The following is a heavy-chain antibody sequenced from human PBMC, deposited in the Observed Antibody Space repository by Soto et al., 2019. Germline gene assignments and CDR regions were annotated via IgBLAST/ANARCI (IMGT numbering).Heavy chain of an antibody. CDR2: IYYSGST. V-gene: IGHV4-61*01. J-gene: IGHJ3*01. CDR1: GGSVSSGSYY. Sequence: QVQLQESGPGLVKPSETLSLTCTVSGGSVSSGSYYWSWIRQPPGKGLEWIGYIYYSGSTNYNPSLKSRVTMSVDTSKDQFSLKMTSMTAADTAVYYCARDPRDPKKAFDLWGQGTMVTVSS. CDR3: ARDPRDPKKAFDL.